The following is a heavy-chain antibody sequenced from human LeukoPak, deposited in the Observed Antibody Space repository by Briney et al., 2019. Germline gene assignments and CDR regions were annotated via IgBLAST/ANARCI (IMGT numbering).Heavy chain of an antibody. V-gene: IGHV5-51*01. J-gene: IGHJ6*02. CDR3: VRVLWTWALNYYYGMDV. Sequence: KPPNTPCKSSGYSFSTQRIGWVRQIPGKDLKWMGIIYPGDSDTRYSPSFQGQVTISADKSISTAYLQWSSLKASDTAMYYCVRVLWTWALNYYYGMDVWGQGTTVTVSS. CDR1: GYSFSTQR. D-gene: IGHD3/OR15-3a*01. CDR2: IYPGDSDT.